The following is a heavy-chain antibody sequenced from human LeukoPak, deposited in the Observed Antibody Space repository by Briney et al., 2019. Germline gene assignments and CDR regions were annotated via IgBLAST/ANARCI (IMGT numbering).Heavy chain of an antibody. Sequence: PSDTLSLTCAVYGGSFSGYYWCWIRQPPGKGLEWIGEINHSGSTNYNPSLKSRVTISVDTSKNQFSLKLSSVTAADTAVYYCARADGDYVWDYWGQGTLVTVSS. CDR2: INHSGST. CDR1: GGSFSGYY. CDR3: ARADGDYVWDY. V-gene: IGHV4-34*01. J-gene: IGHJ4*02. D-gene: IGHD4-17*01.